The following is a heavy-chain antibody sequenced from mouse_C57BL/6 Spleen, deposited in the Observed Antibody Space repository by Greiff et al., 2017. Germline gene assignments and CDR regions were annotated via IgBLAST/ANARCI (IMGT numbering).Heavy chain of an antibody. J-gene: IGHJ2*01. V-gene: IGHV1-50*01. D-gene: IGHD3-3*01. Sequence: QVQLQQPGAELVKPGASVKLSCKASGYTFTSYWMQWVKQRPGQGLEWIGEIDPSDSYTNYNQKFKGKATLTVDTSSSTAYMQLSSLTSEDSAVYYCARGRSDYWGQGTTRTVSS. CDR3: ARGRSDY. CDR2: IDPSDSYT. CDR1: GYTFTSYW.